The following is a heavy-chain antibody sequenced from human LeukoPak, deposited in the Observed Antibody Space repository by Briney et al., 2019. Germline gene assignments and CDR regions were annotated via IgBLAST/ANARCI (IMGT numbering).Heavy chain of an antibody. Sequence: ASVKVSCKASGYTFTGYYMHWVRQAPGQGLEWMGWINPNTGGTNYAQRFPGWVAISRDTSVSTAYMELSNLKSEDTAVFYCARDGDCSSTSCNHKYYYYYYMDVWGKGTTVTVSS. CDR3: ARDGDCSSTSCNHKYYYYYYMDV. CDR2: INPNTGGT. D-gene: IGHD2-2*01. V-gene: IGHV1-2*04. J-gene: IGHJ6*03. CDR1: GYTFTGYY.